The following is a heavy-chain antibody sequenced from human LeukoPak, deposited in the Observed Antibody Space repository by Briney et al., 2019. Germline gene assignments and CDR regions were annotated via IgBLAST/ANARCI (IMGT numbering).Heavy chain of an antibody. V-gene: IGHV3-9*01. J-gene: IGHJ4*02. Sequence: SLRLSCAASGFTFSDYYMSWIRQAPGKGLEWVSGISWNSGSIGYADSVKGRFTISRDNAKNSLYLQMNSLRAEDTAVYYCARAFRGGYDWGQGTLVTVSS. CDR2: ISWNSGSI. CDR3: ARAFRGGYD. D-gene: IGHD3-16*01. CDR1: GFTFSDYY.